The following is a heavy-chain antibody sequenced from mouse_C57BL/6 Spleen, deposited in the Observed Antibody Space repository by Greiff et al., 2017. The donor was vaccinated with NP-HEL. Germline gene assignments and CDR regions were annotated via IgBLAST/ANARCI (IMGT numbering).Heavy chain of an antibody. CDR1: GYSITSGYY. J-gene: IGHJ3*01. CDR3: ASEGYYGSSNAWFAY. D-gene: IGHD1-1*01. V-gene: IGHV3-6*01. Sequence: EVQLQESGPGLVKPSQSLSLTCSVTGYSITSGYYWNWIRQFPGNKLEWMGYISYDGSNNYNPSLKNRISITRDTSKNQFFLKLNSVTTEDTATYYCASEGYYGSSNAWFAYWGQGTLVTVSA. CDR2: ISYDGSN.